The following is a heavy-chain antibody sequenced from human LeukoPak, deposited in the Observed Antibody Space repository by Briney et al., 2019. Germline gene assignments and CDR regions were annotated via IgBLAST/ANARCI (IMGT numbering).Heavy chain of an antibody. D-gene: IGHD1-26*01. CDR3: ARGVVVGATIDFAY. CDR2: ITPMFGAA. CDR1: GGTFSTYA. Sequence: ASVKVSPKASGGTFSTYAISGVRQAPGQGLEWMGSITPMFGAANYAQKFQGKVTISADESTSTAHMELSSLGSEDTAVYYCARGVVVGATIDFAYEGQGTPVTVSS. V-gene: IGHV1-69*13. J-gene: IGHJ4*02.